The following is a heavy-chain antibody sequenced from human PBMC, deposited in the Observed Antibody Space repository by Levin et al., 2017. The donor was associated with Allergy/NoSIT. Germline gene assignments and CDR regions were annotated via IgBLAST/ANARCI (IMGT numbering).Heavy chain of an antibody. J-gene: IGHJ5*02. V-gene: IGHV4-30-4*01. CDR1: GGSISSGDYY. Sequence: ASETLSLTCTVSGGSISSGDYYWSWIRQPPGKGLEWIGYIFYSGSTYYNPSLKSRVTISVDTSKNQFSLKLSSVTAADTAVYYCARVGRYYDSSTYYEWFDPWGQGTLVTVSS. D-gene: IGHD3-22*01. CDR2: IFYSGST. CDR3: ARVGRYYDSSTYYEWFDP.